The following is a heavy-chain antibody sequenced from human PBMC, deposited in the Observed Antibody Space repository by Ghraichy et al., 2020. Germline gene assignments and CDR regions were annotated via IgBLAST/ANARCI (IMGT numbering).Heavy chain of an antibody. D-gene: IGHD1-26*01. J-gene: IGHJ4*02. CDR3: GKGGVGSSGIDG. Sequence: GGSLRLSCAASGFTFSTSVMNWVRQAPGKGLEWVSSMSSSGSRTSYAGSVRGRFTMSRDTSTNILFLQMNSLRAEDTAVYYCGKGGVGSSGIDGWCQGTLVTVSS. V-gene: IGHV3-23*01. CDR2: MSSSGSRT. CDR1: GFTFSTSV.